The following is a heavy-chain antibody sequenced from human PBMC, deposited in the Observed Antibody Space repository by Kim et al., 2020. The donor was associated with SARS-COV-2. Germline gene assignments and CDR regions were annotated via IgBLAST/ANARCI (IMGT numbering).Heavy chain of an antibody. CDR1: GGSFSGYY. D-gene: IGHD4-17*01. CDR3: ARWSPTVTFYYYYYGMDV. Sequence: SETLSLTCAVYGGSFSGYYWSWIRQPPGKGLEWIGEINHSGSTNYNPSLKSRVTISVDTSKNQFSLKLSSVTAADTAVYYCARWSPTVTFYYYYYGMDVWGQGTTVTVSS. CDR2: INHSGST. V-gene: IGHV4-34*01. J-gene: IGHJ6*02.